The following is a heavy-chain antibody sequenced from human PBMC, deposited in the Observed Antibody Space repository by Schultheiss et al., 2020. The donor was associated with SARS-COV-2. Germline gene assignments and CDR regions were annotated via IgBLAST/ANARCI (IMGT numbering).Heavy chain of an antibody. CDR2: IYPGDSDT. Sequence: GESLKISCLASGYRFTSSWIGWVRQMPGKGLEWMGIIYPGDSDTRYSPSFQGQVTISVDKSISTAYLQWSSLKASDSAMYYCARHEGGIQDSPKFDYWGQGNLVTVST. CDR1: GYRFTSSW. J-gene: IGHJ4*02. CDR3: ARHEGGIQDSPKFDY. D-gene: IGHD3-22*01. V-gene: IGHV5-51*01.